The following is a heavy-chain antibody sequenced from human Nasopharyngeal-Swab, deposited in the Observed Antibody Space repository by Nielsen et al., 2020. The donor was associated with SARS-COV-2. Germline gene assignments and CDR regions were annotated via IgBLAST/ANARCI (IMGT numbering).Heavy chain of an antibody. J-gene: IGHJ4*02. V-gene: IGHV3-21*01. Sequence: GESLKISCAASGFTFSSYSMNWVRQAPGKGLEWVSSISSSSSYIYYADSVKGRFTISRDNAKNSLYLQMNSLRAEDTAVYYCAKANSRFSSGWDYWGQGTLVTVSS. D-gene: IGHD3-22*01. CDR1: GFTFSSYS. CDR2: ISSSSSYI. CDR3: AKANSRFSSGWDY.